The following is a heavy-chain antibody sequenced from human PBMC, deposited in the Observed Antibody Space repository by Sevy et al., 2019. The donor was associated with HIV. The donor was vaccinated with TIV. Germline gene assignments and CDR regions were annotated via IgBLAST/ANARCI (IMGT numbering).Heavy chain of an antibody. CDR2: ISGSGGST. CDR3: AKDSLQQLVPGYYYYGMDV. Sequence: GGSLRLSCAASGFTFSSYAMSWVRQAPGKGLEWVSAISGSGGSTYYADSVKGRFTISRDNSKNTLYLQMNSPRAEDTAVYYCAKDSLQQLVPGYYYYGMDVWGQGTTVTVSS. CDR1: GFTFSSYA. J-gene: IGHJ6*02. V-gene: IGHV3-23*01. D-gene: IGHD6-13*01.